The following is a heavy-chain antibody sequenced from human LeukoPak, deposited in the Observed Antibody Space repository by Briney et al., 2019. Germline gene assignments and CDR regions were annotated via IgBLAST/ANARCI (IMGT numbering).Heavy chain of an antibody. Sequence: GGSLRLSCAASGFTFSNYAMSWVRQAPGKGLEWVSAISGSGGSTYYADSVKGRFTISRDNSKNTLYLQMNSLRAEDTAVYYCAKNSGSYDLHYWGHGTLVTVSS. CDR1: GFTFSNYA. D-gene: IGHD1-26*01. CDR3: AKNSGSYDLHY. J-gene: IGHJ4*01. V-gene: IGHV3-23*01. CDR2: ISGSGGST.